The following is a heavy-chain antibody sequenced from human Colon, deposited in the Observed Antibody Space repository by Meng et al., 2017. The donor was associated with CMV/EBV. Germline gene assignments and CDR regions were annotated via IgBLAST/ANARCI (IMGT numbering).Heavy chain of an antibody. J-gene: IGHJ5*02. V-gene: IGHV1-69*01. CDR3: ARGKQAGFDL. Sequence: QVQRVHIGAAVKKPGSSVKVSCQASGGTFDTPTFNWVRQAPGQGLEWMCGIIPMFGSPSYSQKFRGRVTITADELEVNSLRSEDTAVYYCARGKQAGFDLWGQGTLVTVSS. D-gene: IGHD6-13*01. CDR2: IIPMFGSP. CDR1: GGTFDTPT.